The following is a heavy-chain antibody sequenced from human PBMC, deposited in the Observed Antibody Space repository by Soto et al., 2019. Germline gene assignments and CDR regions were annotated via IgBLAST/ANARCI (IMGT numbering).Heavy chain of an antibody. V-gene: IGHV3-30*03. CDR1: GFIFSTYG. CDR3: ARDPTRYSSGWFPHYPSDY. J-gene: IGHJ4*02. CDR2: ISCDGSNK. D-gene: IGHD6-19*01. Sequence: QVQLVESGGGVVQPGRSLRLSCAASGFIFSTYGMHWVRQAPGKGLEWVAVISCDGSNKYYADSVKGRFTISRDNSKNTLYLQMNSLRAEDTAVYYCARDPTRYSSGWFPHYPSDYWGQGTLVTVSS.